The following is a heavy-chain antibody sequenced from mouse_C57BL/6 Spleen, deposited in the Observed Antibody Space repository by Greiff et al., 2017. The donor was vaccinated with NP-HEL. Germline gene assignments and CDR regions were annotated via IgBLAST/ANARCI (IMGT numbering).Heavy chain of an antibody. V-gene: IGHV14-2*01. J-gene: IGHJ1*03. CDR1: GFNIKDYY. CDR2: IDPEDGET. CDR3: ARYAGSSWYFDV. Sequence: EVQVVESGAELVKPGASVKLSCTASGFNIKDYYMHWVKQRTEQGLEWIGRIDPEDGETKYAPKFKGKSPITADTSSTTAYLQLSSLTSEDTAVYYCARYAGSSWYFDVWGTGTTVTVSS. D-gene: IGHD1-1*01.